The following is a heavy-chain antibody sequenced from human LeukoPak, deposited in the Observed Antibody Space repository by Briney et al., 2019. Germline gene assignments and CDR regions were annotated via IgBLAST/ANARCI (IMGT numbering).Heavy chain of an antibody. D-gene: IGHD3-3*01. Sequence: GGSLRLSCAVSGFTLNSYSMNWVRQAPGKGLEWVALISYDANIGSNKYYADSVKGRFTISRDNSKNTLYLQMNSLRAEDTAVYYCARDGGYDFWSGYYQDYWGQGTLVTVSS. CDR1: GFTLNSYS. CDR3: ARDGGYDFWSGYYQDY. CDR2: ISYDANIGSNK. J-gene: IGHJ4*02. V-gene: IGHV3-30*03.